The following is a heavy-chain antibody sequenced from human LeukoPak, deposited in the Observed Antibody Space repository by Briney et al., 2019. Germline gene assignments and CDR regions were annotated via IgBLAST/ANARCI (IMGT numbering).Heavy chain of an antibody. V-gene: IGHV4-30-4*08. CDR3: ARVANQRYYDYVWGSYRYIEPFDY. J-gene: IGHJ4*02. CDR2: IYYTGST. CDR1: GAPISSGDYY. D-gene: IGHD3-16*02. Sequence: SETLSLTCTVSGAPISSGDYYGSWIRQPPGKGLELIAYIYYTGSTYYNPSLKSRATISVDTSKKQVSLKLRSVTAADTAVYYCARVANQRYYDYVWGSYRYIEPFDYWGQGTLVTVSS.